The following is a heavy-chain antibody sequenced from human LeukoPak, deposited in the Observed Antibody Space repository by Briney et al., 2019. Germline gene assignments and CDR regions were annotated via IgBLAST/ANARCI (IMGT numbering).Heavy chain of an antibody. D-gene: IGHD3-10*01. V-gene: IGHV3-7*01. CDR2: IKQDGSEK. Sequence: GGSLRLSCAASGFTFSSYWMSWVRQAPGKGLEWVANIKQDGSEKYYVDSVKGRFTISRDNAKNSLYLQMNSLRAEDTAVYYCARVLHYYGSGSHVVYWGQGTLVTVSS. CDR3: ARVLHYYGSGSHVVY. CDR1: GFTFSSYW. J-gene: IGHJ4*02.